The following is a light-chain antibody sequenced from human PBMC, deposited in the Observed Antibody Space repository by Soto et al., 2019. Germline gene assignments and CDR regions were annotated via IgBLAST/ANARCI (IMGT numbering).Light chain of an antibody. CDR2: GAS. Sequence: EIVLTQSPATLSLSPGERATLSCRASQSVSSYLAWYQQKPGQAPRLLVSGASTRATGVPARFSGSGSGTEFALTISGLQSEDFTVYFCQQYNTRPQTFGQGTKVDIK. V-gene: IGKV3-15*01. CDR1: QSVSSY. J-gene: IGKJ1*01. CDR3: QQYNTRPQT.